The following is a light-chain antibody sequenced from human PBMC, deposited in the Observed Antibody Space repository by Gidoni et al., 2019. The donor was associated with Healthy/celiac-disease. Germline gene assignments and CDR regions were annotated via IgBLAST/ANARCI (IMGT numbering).Light chain of an antibody. Sequence: EIVLTQSPGTLSLSPGERATLSCRASQRVSSSYLAWYQQKPGQAPRLLIYGASSRATGIPDRFSGSWSGTDFTLTISRLEPEDFAVYYCQQYGSSRTWTFGQGTKVEIK. CDR3: QQYGSSRTWT. V-gene: IGKV3-20*01. J-gene: IGKJ1*01. CDR2: GAS. CDR1: QRVSSSY.